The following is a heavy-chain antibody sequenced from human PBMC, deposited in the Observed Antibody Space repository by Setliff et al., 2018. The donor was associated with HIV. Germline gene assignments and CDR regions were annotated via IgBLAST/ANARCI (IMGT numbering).Heavy chain of an antibody. CDR1: GYTFTDYY. V-gene: IGHV1-69-2*01. J-gene: IGHJ4*02. CDR3: ATLDYYGSATYNLALHY. Sequence: ASVKVSCKASGYTFTDYYMHWVQQAPAKGLEWMGRVDPKNGDTIYAEKLRGRVTITADTSTDTAYMELGSLRSEDTAIYYCATLDYYGSATYNLALHYWGQGTLVTVTS. CDR2: VDPKNGDT. D-gene: IGHD3-10*01.